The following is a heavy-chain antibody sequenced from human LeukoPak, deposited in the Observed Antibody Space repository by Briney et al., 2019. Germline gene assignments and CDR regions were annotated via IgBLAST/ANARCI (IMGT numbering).Heavy chain of an antibody. Sequence: GGSLRLSCAASGFSIDDYGMSWVRHAPGKGLEWVSGMNWNGGSTGYADSVKGRFTISKDNAKNSLYLQMNSLRDEDTAFYHCARGGITMVRRRWFDPWGQGTLVIVSS. D-gene: IGHD3-10*01. CDR3: ARGGITMVRRRWFDP. V-gene: IGHV3-20*01. CDR1: GFSIDDYG. CDR2: MNWNGGST. J-gene: IGHJ5*02.